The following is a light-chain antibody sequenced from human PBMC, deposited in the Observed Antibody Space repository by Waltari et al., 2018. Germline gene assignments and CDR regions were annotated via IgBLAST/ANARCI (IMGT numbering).Light chain of an antibody. CDR1: SSDIGGYNY. Sequence: QSALTQPASVSGSPGQSITISCTGTSSDIGGYNYVSWYQQLPGRAPKLIIYDVSNRPSGLSNRFSGSKSGNTASLTISGLQGEDEADYYCSSYVSSSTLELFGGGTSLAVL. J-gene: IGLJ2*01. CDR2: DVS. CDR3: SSYVSSSTLEL. V-gene: IGLV2-14*03.